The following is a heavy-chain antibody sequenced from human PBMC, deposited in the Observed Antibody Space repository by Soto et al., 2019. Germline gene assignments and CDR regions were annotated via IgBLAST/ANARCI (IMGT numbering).Heavy chain of an antibody. D-gene: IGHD6-19*01. CDR3: AKYGRWLVHFYYYGMDV. V-gene: IGHV3-23*01. CDR1: GFTFSSYA. Sequence: GGSLRLSCAASGFTFSSYAMSWVRQAPGKGLEWVSAISGSGGSTYYADSVKGRFTISRDNSKNTLYLQMNSLRAEDTAVYYCAKYGRWLVHFYYYGMDVWGQGTTVTVSS. CDR2: ISGSGGST. J-gene: IGHJ6*02.